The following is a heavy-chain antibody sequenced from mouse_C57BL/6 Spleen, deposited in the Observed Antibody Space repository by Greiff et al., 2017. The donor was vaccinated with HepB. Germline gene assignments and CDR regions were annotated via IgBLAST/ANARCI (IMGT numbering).Heavy chain of an antibody. CDR2: IYPGDGDT. CDR1: GYAFSSSW. Sequence: VKPGASVKLSCKASGYAFSSSWMNWVKQRPGKGLEWIGRIYPGDGDTNYNGKFKGKATLTADKSSSTAYMQLSSLTSEDSAVYFCARESTVVAMDYWGQGTSVTVSS. D-gene: IGHD1-1*01. J-gene: IGHJ4*01. V-gene: IGHV1-82*01. CDR3: ARESTVVAMDY.